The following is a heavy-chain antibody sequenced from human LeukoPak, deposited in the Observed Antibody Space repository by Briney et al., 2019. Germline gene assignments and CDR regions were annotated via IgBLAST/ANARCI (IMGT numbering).Heavy chain of an antibody. V-gene: IGHV4-34*01. CDR2: INHSGST. CDR3: ATNVPGTTYFDP. D-gene: IGHD1-14*01. CDR1: GDSFSGYY. Sequence: PSETLSLTCAVYGDSFSGYYWTWIRQPPGKGREWIGEINHSGSTNYNPSLKSRVTVSVDTSKNQFSLNLTSVTAADTAIYYCATNVPGTTYFDPWGQGTLVTVSS. J-gene: IGHJ4*02.